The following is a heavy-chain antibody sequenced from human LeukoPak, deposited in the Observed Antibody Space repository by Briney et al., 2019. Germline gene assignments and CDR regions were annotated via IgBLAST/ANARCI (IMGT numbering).Heavy chain of an antibody. CDR3: ARGGLYYYGSGTDYYYGMDV. Sequence: ASVKVSCKASGYTFTSYAISWVRQAPGQGLEWMGRIIPILGIANYAQKFQGRVTITADKSTSTAYMELSSLRSEDTAVYYCARGGLYYYGSGTDYYYGMDVWGQGTTVTVSS. CDR2: IIPILGIA. D-gene: IGHD3-10*01. V-gene: IGHV1-69*04. J-gene: IGHJ6*02. CDR1: GYTFTSYA.